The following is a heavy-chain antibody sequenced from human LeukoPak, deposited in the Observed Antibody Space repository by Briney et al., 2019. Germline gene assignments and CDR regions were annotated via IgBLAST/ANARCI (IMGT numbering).Heavy chain of an antibody. J-gene: IGHJ3*02. Sequence: YYSGSTYYNPSLKSRVTISVDTSKNQFSLKLSSVTAADTAVYYCARDASLVAATLNDAFDIWGQGTMVTVSS. D-gene: IGHD2-15*01. CDR2: YYSGST. V-gene: IGHV4-31*02. CDR3: ARDASLVAATLNDAFDI.